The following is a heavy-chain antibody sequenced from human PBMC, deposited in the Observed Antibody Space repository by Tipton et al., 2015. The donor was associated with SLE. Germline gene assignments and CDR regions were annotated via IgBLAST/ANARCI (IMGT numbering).Heavy chain of an antibody. CDR2: IYYSGST. CDR1: GGSISSYY. V-gene: IGHV4-59*01. CDR3: AREGGGGNWGIDY. D-gene: IGHD7-27*01. J-gene: IGHJ4*02. Sequence: TLSLTCTVSGGSISSYYWSWIRQPLGKGLEWIGYIYYSGSTNYNPSLKSRITISVDTSKNQFSLKLSSVTAADTAVYYCAREGGGGNWGIDYWGQGTLVTVSS.